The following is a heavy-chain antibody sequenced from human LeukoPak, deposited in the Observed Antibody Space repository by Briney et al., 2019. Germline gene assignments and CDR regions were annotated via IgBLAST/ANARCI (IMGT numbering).Heavy chain of an antibody. D-gene: IGHD3-10*01. V-gene: IGHV4-39*07. CDR2: IYYSGST. J-gene: IGHJ4*02. CDR1: NGSISSSSYY. Sequence: SETLSLTCTVSNGSISSSSYYWGWIRQPPGKGLEWIGSIYYSGSTYYKTSLKSRVTISVDTSKNQFSLKLRSVTVADTAVYYCARDGLRGVADYWGQGTLVTVSS. CDR3: ARDGLRGVADY.